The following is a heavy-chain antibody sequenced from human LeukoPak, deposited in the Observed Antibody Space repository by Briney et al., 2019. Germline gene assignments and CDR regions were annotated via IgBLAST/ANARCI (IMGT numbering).Heavy chain of an antibody. Sequence: ASVKVSCKASGYTFTGYYMHWVRQAPGQGLEWMGWINPNSGDTNYAQKFQGRVTMTRDTSISTAYMELSSLRSEDTAVYYCATEGVRWKEKRKKFDPWGRGTLVTVSS. J-gene: IGHJ5*02. V-gene: IGHV1-2*02. D-gene: IGHD4-23*01. CDR2: INPNSGDT. CDR1: GYTFTGYY. CDR3: ATEGVRWKEKRKKFDP.